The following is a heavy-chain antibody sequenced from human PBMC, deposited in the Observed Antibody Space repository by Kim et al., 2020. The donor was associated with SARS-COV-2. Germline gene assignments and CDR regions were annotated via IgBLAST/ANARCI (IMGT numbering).Heavy chain of an antibody. CDR1: GYTFSGYY. CDR3: AKDQREHYFDSRGQTVDY. Sequence: ASVKVSCKASGYTFSGYYMHWVRQAPGQGPEWMGWINPNSGGTNHAQKFQGRVTMTRDTSISTAYMELSRLRSDDTAVYYCAKDQREHYFDSRGQTVDYWGQGTLVTVSS. J-gene: IGHJ4*02. V-gene: IGHV1-2*02. D-gene: IGHD3-22*01. CDR2: INPNSGGT.